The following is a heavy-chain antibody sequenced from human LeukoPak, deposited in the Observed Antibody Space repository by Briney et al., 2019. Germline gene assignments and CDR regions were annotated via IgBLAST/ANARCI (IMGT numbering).Heavy chain of an antibody. CDR1: GFTFISYS. CDR2: ISSSSSYI. J-gene: IGHJ4*02. CDR3: ARTYYYDSSGYSDY. Sequence: PGGSLRLSCAASGFTFISYSLNWVRQAPGRGLEWVSSISSSSSYIYYADSVKGRFTIAIDNAKNSLYLQMNSLRAEDTAVYYCARTYYYDSSGYSDYWGRGTLVTVSS. D-gene: IGHD3-22*01. V-gene: IGHV3-21*01.